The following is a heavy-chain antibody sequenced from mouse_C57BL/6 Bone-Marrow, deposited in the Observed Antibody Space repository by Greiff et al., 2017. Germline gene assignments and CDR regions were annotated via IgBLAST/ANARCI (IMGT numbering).Heavy chain of an antibody. V-gene: IGHV1-59*01. D-gene: IGHD2-4*01. J-gene: IGHJ3*01. CDR3: ARRRLRRGGFAY. Sequence: QVQLQQPGAELVRPGTSVKLSCKASGYTFTSYWMHWVKQRPGQGLEWIGVIDPSDSYTNYNQKFKGKATWTVDTSSSTAYMQLSSLTSDDSAVYYGARRRLRRGGFAYWGQGTLVTVSA. CDR1: GYTFTSYW. CDR2: IDPSDSYT.